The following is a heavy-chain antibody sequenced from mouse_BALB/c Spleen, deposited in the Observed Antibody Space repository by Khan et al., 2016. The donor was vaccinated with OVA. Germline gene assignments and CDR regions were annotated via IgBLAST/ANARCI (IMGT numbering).Heavy chain of an antibody. CDR2: IRSKSNNYAT. J-gene: IGHJ3*01. CDR3: VREGAYGNYFTSWFAY. Sequence: EVQLVETGGGLVQPKGSLKLSCAASGFTFKTNAMNWVRQAPGKGLEWVARIRSKSNNYATYYADSVKDRFTISRDDSQSMPYLQMNNLKTEDNAMYCCVREGAYGNYFTSWFAYWGQGTLVTVSA. CDR1: GFTFKTNA. D-gene: IGHD2-1*01. V-gene: IGHV10S3*01.